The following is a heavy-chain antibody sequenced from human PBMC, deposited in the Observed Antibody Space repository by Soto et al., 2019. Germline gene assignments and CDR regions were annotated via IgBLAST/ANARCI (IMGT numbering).Heavy chain of an antibody. CDR1: GGSISSGGYY. J-gene: IGHJ5*02. V-gene: IGHV4-31*03. CDR2: IYYSGST. CDR3: ARGGIYGSGSYSFDP. Sequence: SETLSLTCTVSGGSISSGGYYWSWIRQHPGKGLEWIGYIYYSGSTYYNPSLKSRVTISVDTSKNQFSLKLSSVTAADTAVYYCARGGIYGSGSYSFDPWGQGTLVTVSS. D-gene: IGHD3-10*01.